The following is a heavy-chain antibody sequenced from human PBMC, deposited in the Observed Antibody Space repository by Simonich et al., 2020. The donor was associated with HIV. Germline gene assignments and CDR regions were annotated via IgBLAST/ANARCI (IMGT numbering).Heavy chain of an antibody. CDR2: IIPILGIA. Sequence: QVQLVQSGAEVKKPGSSVKVSCKASGGTSSSFAISWGRQAPGQGLEWMGGIIPILGIANYAQKFQGRVTITADKSTSTAYMELSSLRAEDTAVYFCASLGAPHAFDIWGQGTMVTVSS. J-gene: IGHJ3*02. V-gene: IGHV1-69*09. D-gene: IGHD3-16*01. CDR1: GGTSSSFA. CDR3: ASLGAPHAFDI.